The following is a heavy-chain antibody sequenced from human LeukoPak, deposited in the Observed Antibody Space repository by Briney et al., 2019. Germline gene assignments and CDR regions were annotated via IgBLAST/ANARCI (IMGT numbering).Heavy chain of an antibody. Sequence: IPSETLSLTCTVSGYSISSDYYWGWIRQPPGKGLEWIGSIYHGGSTYHNPSLKSRVTISVDTSKNKFSLKQSSVTAADTAVYYCARTYNSGWYKSVFDIWGQGTMVTVSS. CDR2: IYHGGST. CDR3: ARTYNSGWYKSVFDI. V-gene: IGHV4-38-2*02. D-gene: IGHD6-19*01. J-gene: IGHJ3*02. CDR1: GYSISSDYY.